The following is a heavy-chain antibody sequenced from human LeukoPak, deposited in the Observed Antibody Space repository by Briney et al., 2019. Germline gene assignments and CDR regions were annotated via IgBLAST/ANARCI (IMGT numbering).Heavy chain of an antibody. CDR1: GYTFTGYC. V-gene: IGHV1-2*02. CDR3: AREDCSGGSCYKDY. Sequence: ASVKVSCKASGYTFTGYCMHWVRQAPGQGLEWMGWINPNSGGTNYAQKFQGRVTMTRDTSISTAYMELSRLRSDDTAVYNCAREDCSGGSCYKDYWGQGTLVTVSS. D-gene: IGHD2-15*01. J-gene: IGHJ4*02. CDR2: INPNSGGT.